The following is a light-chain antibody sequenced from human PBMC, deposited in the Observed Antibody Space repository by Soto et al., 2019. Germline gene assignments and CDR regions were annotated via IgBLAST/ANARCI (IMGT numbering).Light chain of an antibody. J-gene: IGLJ1*01. CDR2: EVS. Sequence: LAQPSSVSGSPGQATTISCTGTSSDVGGYNYVSWYQQHPGKAPKLMIYEVSKRPSGVSSRFSGSKSGNTASLTISGRQAEDEADYYCSSYTSSSTPYVFGTGTKVTV. V-gene: IGLV2-14*01. CDR3: SSYTSSSTPYV. CDR1: SSDVGGYNY.